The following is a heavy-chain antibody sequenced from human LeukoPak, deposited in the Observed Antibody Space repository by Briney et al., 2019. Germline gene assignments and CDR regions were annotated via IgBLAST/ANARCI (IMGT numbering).Heavy chain of an antibody. CDR1: GGSISSGGYY. D-gene: IGHD6-13*01. CDR2: IYYSGST. J-gene: IGHJ4*02. CDR3: ARHPGGYSSSWYFDY. V-gene: IGHV4-31*03. Sequence: SQTLSLTCTVSGGSISSGGYYWSWIRQHPGKGLEWIGYIYYSGSTYYNPSLKSRVTISVDTSKNQFSLKLSSVTAADTAVYYCARHPGGYSSSWYFDYWGQGTLVTVSS.